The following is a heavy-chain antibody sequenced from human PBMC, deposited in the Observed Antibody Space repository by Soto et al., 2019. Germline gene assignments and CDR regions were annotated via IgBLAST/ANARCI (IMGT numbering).Heavy chain of an antibody. V-gene: IGHV3-11*01. D-gene: IGHD3-22*01. Sequence: GGSLRLSCAASGFTFSDYYMSWIRQAPGKGLEWVSYIPSTSSGDTMQYADSVKGRFTISRDNAKNSLYLQMNSLRAEDTAVYYCARDLGYYDSSGYFDYWGQGTLVTVSS. CDR1: GFTFSDYY. J-gene: IGHJ4*02. CDR2: IPSTSSGDTM. CDR3: ARDLGYYDSSGYFDY.